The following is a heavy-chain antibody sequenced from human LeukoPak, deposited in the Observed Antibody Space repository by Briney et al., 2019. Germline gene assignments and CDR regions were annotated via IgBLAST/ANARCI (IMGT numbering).Heavy chain of an antibody. CDR1: GYTLTELS. J-gene: IGHJ3*02. CDR3: ATSPGVALADAFDI. Sequence: GASVKVSCKVSGYTLTELSMHWVRQAPGKGLEWMGGFDPEDGETIYAQKFQGRVTMTEDTSTDTAYMELSSPRSEDTAVYYCATSPGVALADAFDIWGQGTMVTVSS. D-gene: IGHD5-12*01. V-gene: IGHV1-24*01. CDR2: FDPEDGET.